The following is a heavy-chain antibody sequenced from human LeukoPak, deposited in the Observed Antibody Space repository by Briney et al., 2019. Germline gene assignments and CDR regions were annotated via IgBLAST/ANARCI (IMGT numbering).Heavy chain of an antibody. D-gene: IGHD3-10*01. CDR3: ATWTGAWYGEDY. Sequence: SGGSLRLSCAASSFTFSRYSMDWVRHAPGKGLEWVSYISSSGSIIYYVDFVKGRFTISRDNAKNSLYLQMNSLRDEDTAIYYCATWTGAWYGEDYWGRGTLVTVSS. J-gene: IGHJ4*02. CDR1: SFTFSRYS. V-gene: IGHV3-48*02. CDR2: ISSSGSII.